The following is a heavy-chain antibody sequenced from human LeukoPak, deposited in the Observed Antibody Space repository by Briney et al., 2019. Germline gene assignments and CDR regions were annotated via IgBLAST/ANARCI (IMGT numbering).Heavy chain of an antibody. V-gene: IGHV1-69*05. CDR1: GGTFSSYA. Sequence: GASVKVSCKASGGTFSSYAISWVRQAPGQGLEWMGRIIPIFGTANYAQKFQGRVTITTDESTSTAYMELSSPRSEDTAVYYCARDPPQDSYLAIWGQGTLVTVSS. CDR3: ARDPPQDSYLAI. D-gene: IGHD5-18*01. J-gene: IGHJ4*02. CDR2: IIPIFGTA.